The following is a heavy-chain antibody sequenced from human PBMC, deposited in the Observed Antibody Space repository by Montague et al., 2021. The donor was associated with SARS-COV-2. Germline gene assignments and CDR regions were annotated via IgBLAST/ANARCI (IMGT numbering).Heavy chain of an antibody. CDR1: GGSVSSDTHN. CDR3: ARVPNGRHDN. J-gene: IGHJ4*02. CDR2: IFYKGNT. V-gene: IGHV4-39*01. D-gene: IGHD2-8*01. Sequence: SETLSLTCTVSGGSVSSDTHNWAWIRQPPGKGLEWIASIFYKGNTYYNPSLRSRFTISINTSKNQFFLRVASVTAADTAVYHCARVPNGRHDNWGPGALVTVSS.